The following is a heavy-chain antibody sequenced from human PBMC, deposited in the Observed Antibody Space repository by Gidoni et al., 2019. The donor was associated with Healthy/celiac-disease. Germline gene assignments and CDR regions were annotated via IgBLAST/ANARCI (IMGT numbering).Heavy chain of an antibody. J-gene: IGHJ4*02. Sequence: EVQLVESGGGLVKPGGSLRLSCAASGFTFSNAWMSWVRQAPGKGLEWVGRIKSKTDGGTTDYAAPVKGRFTISRDDSKNTLYLQMNSLKTEDTAVYYCTTALIISGSYDYWGQGTLVTVSS. CDR3: TTALIISGSYDY. CDR2: IKSKTDGGTT. V-gene: IGHV3-15*01. D-gene: IGHD1-26*01. CDR1: GFTFSNAW.